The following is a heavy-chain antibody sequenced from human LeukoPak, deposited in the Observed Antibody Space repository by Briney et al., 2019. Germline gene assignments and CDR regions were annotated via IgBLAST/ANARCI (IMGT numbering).Heavy chain of an antibody. J-gene: IGHJ4*02. V-gene: IGHV3-43*02. Sequence: PGGSLRFSSAASGFTIDGYAMHWLRQAPGKGLEWVSLISGDGGSTYYADSVKGRFTISRDNSKNSLYLQMNSLSTEDTALYYCAKGGSGWSYYFDFWGQGTLVTVSS. CDR3: AKGGSGWSYYFDF. CDR2: ISGDGGST. CDR1: GFTIDGYA. D-gene: IGHD6-19*01.